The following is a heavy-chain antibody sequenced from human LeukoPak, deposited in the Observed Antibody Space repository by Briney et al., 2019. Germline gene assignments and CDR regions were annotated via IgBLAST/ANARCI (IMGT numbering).Heavy chain of an antibody. V-gene: IGHV4-59*01. J-gene: IGHJ6*03. CDR2: IYYSGST. CDR3: ARWGYCGNSRITPYYYYYYYMNG. CDR1: GGSISSYY. D-gene: IGHD4-23*01. Sequence: SETLSLTCTVSGGSISSYYWSWIRQPPGKGLEWIGYIYYSGSTNYNPSLKSRVTISVDTSKNQFSLKLSSVTAADTAVYYCARWGYCGNSRITPYYYYYYYMNGWGKGTTVTVSS.